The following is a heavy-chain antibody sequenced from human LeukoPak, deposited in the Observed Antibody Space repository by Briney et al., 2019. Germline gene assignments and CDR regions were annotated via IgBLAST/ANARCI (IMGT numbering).Heavy chain of an antibody. CDR1: GGSISSYY. J-gene: IGHJ4*02. CDR2: IYYSGST. V-gene: IGHV4-59*08. D-gene: IGHD2-2*02. CDR3: ARSYPRKAYYFDY. Sequence: SETLSLTCTVSGGSISSYYWSWIRQPPGKGLEWIGYIYYSGSTNYNPSLKSRVTISVVTSKNQFSLKLSSVTAADTAVYYCARSYPRKAYYFDYWGQGTLVTVSS.